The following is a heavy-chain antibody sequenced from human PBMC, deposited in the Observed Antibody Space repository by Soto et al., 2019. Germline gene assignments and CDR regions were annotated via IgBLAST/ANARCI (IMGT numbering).Heavy chain of an antibody. CDR3: ARNIDYGDYEYLFDY. CDR1: GGSISSSSYY. D-gene: IGHD4-17*01. Sequence: PSETLSLTCTVSGGSISSSSYYWGWIRQPPGKGLEWIGSIYYSGSTYYNPSLKSRVTISVDTSKNQFSLKLSSVTAADTAVYYCARNIDYGDYEYLFDYWGQGTLVTVSS. CDR2: IYYSGST. V-gene: IGHV4-39*01. J-gene: IGHJ4*02.